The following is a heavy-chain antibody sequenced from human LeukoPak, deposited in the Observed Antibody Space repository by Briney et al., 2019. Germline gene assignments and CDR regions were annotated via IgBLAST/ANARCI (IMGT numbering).Heavy chain of an antibody. V-gene: IGHV3-23*01. D-gene: IGHD3-10*01. CDR1: GFTFSSYA. Sequence: PGGSLRLSCAASGFTFSSYAMSWVRQAPGKGLEWVSAISGSGGSTYYADSVKGRFTISRDNSKNTLYLQMNSLRVEDTAVYYCAKLGKTENHYGSGRFSYYYYMDVWGKGTTVTISS. CDR3: AKLGKTENHYGSGRFSYYYYMDV. CDR2: ISGSGGST. J-gene: IGHJ6*03.